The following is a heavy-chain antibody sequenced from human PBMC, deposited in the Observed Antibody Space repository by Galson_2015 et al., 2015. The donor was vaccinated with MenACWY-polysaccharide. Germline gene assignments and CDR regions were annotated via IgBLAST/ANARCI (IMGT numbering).Heavy chain of an antibody. Sequence: SVKVSCKASGYTFISYYVHWVRQAPGQGLEWMGIINPNGGGTTYTQNFQGRVTMTRDTSTSTVYMELSSLTFEDTAVYYCARGLEVTTPYYFDYWGQGTLVTVSS. V-gene: IGHV1-46*01. D-gene: IGHD4-17*01. CDR1: GYTFISYY. CDR3: ARGLEVTTPYYFDY. CDR2: INPNGGGT. J-gene: IGHJ4*02.